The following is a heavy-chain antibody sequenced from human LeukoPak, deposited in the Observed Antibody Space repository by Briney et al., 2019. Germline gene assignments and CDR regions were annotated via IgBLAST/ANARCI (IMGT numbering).Heavy chain of an antibody. CDR2: INHSGGT. D-gene: IGHD2-2*01. V-gene: IGHV4-34*01. CDR1: RESFSGYY. Sequence: SETLSLTCAVYRESFSGYYWSWIRQPPGKGLEWIGEINHSGGTNYNPSLKSRVTISVDTSKNQFSLKLTSVTAADTAVYYCARGGSRYCTSTSCRERDKTKWFDPWGQGTLVTGSS. CDR3: ARGGSRYCTSTSCRERDKTKWFDP. J-gene: IGHJ5*02.